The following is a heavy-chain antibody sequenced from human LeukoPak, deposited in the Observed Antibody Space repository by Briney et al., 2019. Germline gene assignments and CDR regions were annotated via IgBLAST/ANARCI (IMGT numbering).Heavy chain of an antibody. V-gene: IGHV3-23*01. CDR1: GFTFTNYA. CDR3: VVYTGGYRSQF. Sequence: GGSLRLSCAASGFTFTNYAMSWVHQAPGKGLEWVSAISDRGDRQYYADSVKGRSTISRDNSMNTLRLQMNSLSVEDTAVYYCVVYTGGYRSQFWGQGTLVTVSS. J-gene: IGHJ4*02. D-gene: IGHD5-24*01. CDR2: ISDRGDRQ.